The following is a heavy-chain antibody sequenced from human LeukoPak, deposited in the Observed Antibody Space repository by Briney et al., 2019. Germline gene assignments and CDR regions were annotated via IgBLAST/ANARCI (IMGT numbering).Heavy chain of an antibody. Sequence: GSSVKVSCKASGYAFTNYGLTWVRQAPGHGLEWMGWISAYNGDTNYAQKFQGRVTMTTDTSTSTAYMELRSLRSDDTAVYHCARGSMMYFDFWGQGTLVTVSS. D-gene: IGHD2/OR15-2a*01. CDR2: ISAYNGDT. V-gene: IGHV1-18*01. J-gene: IGHJ4*02. CDR3: ARGSMMYFDF. CDR1: GYAFTNYG.